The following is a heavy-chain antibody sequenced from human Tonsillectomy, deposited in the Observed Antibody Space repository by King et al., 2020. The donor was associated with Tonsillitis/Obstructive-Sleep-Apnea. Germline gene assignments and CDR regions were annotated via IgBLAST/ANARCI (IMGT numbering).Heavy chain of an antibody. CDR1: CGSLSMINW. J-gene: IGHJ4*02. CDR3: ARGGVQQLAPFDY. Sequence: LQLQESGPGLVKPSGTLSRTCFVSCGSLSMINWWSWVRHPPVKGREGIGEIYHSGRTHDNTSLKSLVTISVDKSKNQFSLKLSSVAAADTAVYYCARGGVQQLAPFDYWGQGTLVTVSS. D-gene: IGHD6-13*01. V-gene: IGHV4-4*02. CDR2: IYHSGRT.